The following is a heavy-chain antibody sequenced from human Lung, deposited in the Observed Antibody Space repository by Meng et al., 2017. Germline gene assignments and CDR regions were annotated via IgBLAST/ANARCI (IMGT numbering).Heavy chain of an antibody. V-gene: IGHV3-21*01. J-gene: IGHJ4*02. D-gene: IGHD2-15*01. CDR2: ISSDSRYI. Sequence: EVQLVESGGGLVTPGGSLRLSCAASGFTFSNYSMNWVRQAPGKELEWVSSISSDSRYIFYADSVKGQFTISRDNGKKLLYLQMNSLSPEDTAVFYCARFETVGVATGDFWGQGTLVTVSS. CDR3: ARFETVGVATGDF. CDR1: GFTFSNYS.